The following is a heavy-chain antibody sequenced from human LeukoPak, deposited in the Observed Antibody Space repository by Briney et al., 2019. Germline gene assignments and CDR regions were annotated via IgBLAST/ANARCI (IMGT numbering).Heavy chain of an antibody. J-gene: IGHJ4*02. CDR3: ARLLGGVAVSDSDYFDS. Sequence: PEGSLRLSCAASDFTFSSHWMSWVRQAPGKGLEWVAYIKYDGGEKNFVDSVKGRFTISRDNAKNLVYLQMNSLRVEDTAVYYCARLLGGVAVSDSDYFDSWGQGTLVTVAS. CDR2: IKYDGGEK. CDR1: DFTFSSHW. V-gene: IGHV3-7*01. D-gene: IGHD6-19*01.